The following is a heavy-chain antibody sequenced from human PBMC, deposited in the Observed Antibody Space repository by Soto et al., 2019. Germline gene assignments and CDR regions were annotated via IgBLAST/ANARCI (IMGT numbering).Heavy chain of an antibody. Sequence: GGPLRLSCTASGFTFSDYYMSWIRQAPGKGLEWVSYISSSGSTIYYADSVKGRFTISRDNAKNSLYLQMNSLRAEDTAVYYCARVHHYYDNSDYWGQGTLVTVSS. CDR2: ISSSGSTI. V-gene: IGHV3-11*01. J-gene: IGHJ4*02. CDR3: ARVHHYYDNSDY. CDR1: GFTFSDYY. D-gene: IGHD3-22*01.